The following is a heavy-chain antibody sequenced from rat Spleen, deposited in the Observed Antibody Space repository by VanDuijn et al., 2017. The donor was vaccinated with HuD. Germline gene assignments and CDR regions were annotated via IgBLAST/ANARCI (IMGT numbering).Heavy chain of an antibody. V-gene: IGHV5-20*01. Sequence: EVQLVESDGGLVQPGRSLKLSCAASGFTFSDYYMAWVRQAPTKGLEWVATISYDGDTTYYRDSVKGRFTISRDNAKSTLYLQMDSLRPEETATYYCTTGSHYSGYRHWFAYWCQGTLVTVSS. CDR1: GFTFSDYY. D-gene: IGHD1-2*01. CDR2: ISYDGDTT. J-gene: IGHJ3*01. CDR3: TTGSHYSGYRHWFAY.